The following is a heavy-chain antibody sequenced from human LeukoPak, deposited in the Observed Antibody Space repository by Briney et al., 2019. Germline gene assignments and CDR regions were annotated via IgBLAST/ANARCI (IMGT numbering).Heavy chain of an antibody. CDR2: IYYSGNT. J-gene: IGHJ6*03. Sequence: PSETLSLTCAVYGGSFSSYYWGWIRQPPGKGLEWIGTIYYSGNTYYNPSLKSRVSISVDTSKNQFSLKLSSVTAADTAVYYCARHSGSFYFYYYMDVWGKGTTVTVSS. D-gene: IGHD1-26*01. CDR3: ARHSGSFYFYYYMDV. V-gene: IGHV4-39*07. CDR1: GGSFSSYY.